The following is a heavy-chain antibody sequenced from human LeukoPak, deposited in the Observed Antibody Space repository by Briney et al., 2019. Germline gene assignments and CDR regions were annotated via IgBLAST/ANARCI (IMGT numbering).Heavy chain of an antibody. V-gene: IGHV3-30*18. Sequence: GGSLRLSCAASGFTFSSYGMHWVRQAPGKGLEWVAVISYDGSNKYYADSVKGRFTISRDNSKNTLYLQMNSLRAEDTAVYYCAKERLGYCSGGSCYGFDYWGQGTLVTVSS. CDR1: GFTFSSYG. CDR3: AKERLGYCSGGSCYGFDY. J-gene: IGHJ4*02. CDR2: ISYDGSNK. D-gene: IGHD2-15*01.